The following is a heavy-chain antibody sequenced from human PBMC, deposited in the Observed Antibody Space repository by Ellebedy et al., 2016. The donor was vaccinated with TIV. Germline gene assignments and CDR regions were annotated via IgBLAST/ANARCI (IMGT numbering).Heavy chain of an antibody. J-gene: IGHJ2*01. CDR2: IDTTGGT. Sequence: GGSLRLXCAASGFTCSSHDMHWVRQAAGKSLEWVSAIDTTGGTYHAAAVKGRFTISRESPKNSLYLQMNSLTIGDTAVYYCAREIAVTGTWYFDLWGRGTLVTVSS. V-gene: IGHV3-13*01. D-gene: IGHD6-19*01. CDR3: AREIAVTGTWYFDL. CDR1: GFTCSSHD.